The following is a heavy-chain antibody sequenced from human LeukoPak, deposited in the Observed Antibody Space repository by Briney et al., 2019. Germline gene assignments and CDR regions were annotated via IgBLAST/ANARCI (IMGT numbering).Heavy chain of an antibody. D-gene: IGHD3-10*01. CDR3: AKDTRRLLWFGETGMDV. CDR2: ISWNSGSI. J-gene: IGHJ6*02. V-gene: IGHV3-9*01. Sequence: PGGSLRLSCAASGFTFDDYAMHWVRQAPGKGLEWVSGISWNSGSIGYADSVKGRFTISRDNAKNSLYLQMNSLRAEDTALYYCAKDTRRLLWFGETGMDVWGQGTTVTVSS. CDR1: GFTFDDYA.